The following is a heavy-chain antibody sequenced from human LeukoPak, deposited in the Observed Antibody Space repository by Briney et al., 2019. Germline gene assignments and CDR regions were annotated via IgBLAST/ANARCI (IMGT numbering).Heavy chain of an antibody. CDR3: ARDKIAAAGTDYYYGMDV. V-gene: IGHV3-21*01. CDR1: GFTFSSYS. CDR2: TSSSSSYI. D-gene: IGHD6-13*01. Sequence: GGSLRLSCAASGFTFSSYSMNWVRQAPGKGLEWVSSTSSSSSYIYYADSVKGRFTISRDNAKNSLYLQMNSLRAEDTAVYYCARDKIAAAGTDYYYGMDVWGQGTTVTVSS. J-gene: IGHJ6*02.